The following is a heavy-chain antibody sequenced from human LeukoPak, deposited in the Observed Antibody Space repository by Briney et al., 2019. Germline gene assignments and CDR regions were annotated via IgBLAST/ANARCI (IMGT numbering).Heavy chain of an antibody. J-gene: IGHJ4*02. CDR3: AREELLAFDY. Sequence: ASVKVSCKASGYTFSGYYMHWVRQAPGQGLEWMGWINPNSGGTNYAQKFQGRVTMTTDTSISTAYMGLSRLRSDDTAVYYCAREELLAFDYWGQGSLVTVSS. D-gene: IGHD1-7*01. CDR2: INPNSGGT. V-gene: IGHV1-2*02. CDR1: GYTFSGYY.